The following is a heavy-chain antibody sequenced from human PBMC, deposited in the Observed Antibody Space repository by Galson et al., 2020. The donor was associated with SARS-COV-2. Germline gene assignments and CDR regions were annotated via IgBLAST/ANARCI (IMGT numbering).Heavy chain of an antibody. Sequence: GGSLRLSCAASGFTFDDYAMHWVRQAPGKGLEWVSGINWNSGSIGYADSVKGRFTISRDNAKNSLYLQMNSLRAEDTALYYCAKDIWSDSELGTSFDYWGQGTLVTVSS. CDR1: GFTFDDYA. D-gene: IGHD7-27*01. J-gene: IGHJ4*02. CDR2: INWNSGSI. CDR3: AKDIWSDSELGTSFDY. V-gene: IGHV3-9*01.